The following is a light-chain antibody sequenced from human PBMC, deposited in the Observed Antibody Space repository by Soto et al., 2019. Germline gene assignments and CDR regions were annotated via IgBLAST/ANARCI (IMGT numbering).Light chain of an antibody. J-gene: IGKJ5*01. CDR3: QQYGRSLT. V-gene: IGKV3-20*01. CDR2: GAS. Sequence: EIVLTQSPGTLSLFPGEKATLSCRASQTLSSTYFAWYQQRPGQPPRLLIYGASRRAAGIPDRFSGSGSGTDFTLTISRLEPEDFAVYYCQQYGRSLTFGQGTRLEIK. CDR1: QTLSSTY.